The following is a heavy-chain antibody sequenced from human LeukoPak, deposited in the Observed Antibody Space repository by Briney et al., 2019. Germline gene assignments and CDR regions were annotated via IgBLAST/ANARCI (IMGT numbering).Heavy chain of an antibody. D-gene: IGHD3-22*01. Sequence: ASVKVSCKASGYTFTGYYMHWVRQAPGQGLEWMGWVSGINGNTKYAQSLQGRVLMTTDTSTTTGHMELRSLRSDDTAVYFCARVQDADMIVEDFWGQGTLVIVSS. CDR2: VSGINGNT. J-gene: IGHJ4*02. V-gene: IGHV1-18*04. CDR3: ARVQDADMIVEDF. CDR1: GYTFTGYY.